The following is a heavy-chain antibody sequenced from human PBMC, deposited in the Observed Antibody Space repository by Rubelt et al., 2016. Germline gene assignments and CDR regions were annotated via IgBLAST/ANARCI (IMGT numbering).Heavy chain of an antibody. Sequence: EVQLVESGGELVQPGWSLRLSCAASGFSVSSNYMTWVRQAPGKGLEWVSFIISDGTTNYADSVRGRFTISRDNSKNTLYLQMNSLRAEDTAVYYCAKVIGVRYPNAFDIWGQGTVVTASS. D-gene: IGHD3-16*02. V-gene: IGHV3-66*01. CDR3: AKVIGVRYPNAFDI. J-gene: IGHJ3*02. CDR1: GFSVSSNY. CDR2: IISDGTT.